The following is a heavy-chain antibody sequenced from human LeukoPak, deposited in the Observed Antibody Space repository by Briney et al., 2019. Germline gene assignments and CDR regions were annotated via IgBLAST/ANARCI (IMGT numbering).Heavy chain of an antibody. CDR3: ARDQRITIFGVPEPSFDY. CDR2: IYSGGST. J-gene: IGHJ4*02. D-gene: IGHD3-3*01. Sequence: GGSLRLSCAASGFTVSSNYMSWVRQAPGKGLEWVSVIYSGGSTYYADSVKGRFTISRDNAKNSLYLQMNSLRAEDTAVYYCARDQRITIFGVPEPSFDYWGQGTLVTVSS. V-gene: IGHV3-66*01. CDR1: GFTVSSNY.